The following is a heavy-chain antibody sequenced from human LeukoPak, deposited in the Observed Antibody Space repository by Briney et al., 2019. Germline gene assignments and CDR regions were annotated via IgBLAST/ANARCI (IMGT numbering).Heavy chain of an antibody. CDR2: IKQDGSEK. V-gene: IGHV3-7*01. J-gene: IGHJ4*02. CDR1: GFTFSNFW. CDR3: ARGGVRRGYYDY. D-gene: IGHD1-14*01. Sequence: PGGSLRLSCAGSGFTFSNFWMSWVRQAPGKGLEWVANIKQDGSEKYYVDSVRGRFTISRDNAKNSLYLQMNSLRTEDTAIYYCARGGVRRGYYDYWGQGTLVTVSS.